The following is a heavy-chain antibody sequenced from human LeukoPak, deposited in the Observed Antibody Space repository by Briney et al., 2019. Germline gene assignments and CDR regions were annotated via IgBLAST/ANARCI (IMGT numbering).Heavy chain of an antibody. J-gene: IGHJ4*02. CDR3: ARKYCSSTSCCLDY. V-gene: IGHV1-18*01. CDR1: GYTFTSYG. D-gene: IGHD2-2*01. Sequence: ASVKVSCKASGYTFTSYGISWVRQAPGQGLEWMGWISAYNGNTNYAQKLQGRVTMTTDTSTSTAYMELRSLRSDDTAVYYCARKYCSSTSCCLDYWGQGTLVTVSS. CDR2: ISAYNGNT.